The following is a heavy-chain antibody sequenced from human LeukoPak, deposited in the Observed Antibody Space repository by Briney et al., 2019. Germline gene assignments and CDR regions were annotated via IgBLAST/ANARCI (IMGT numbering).Heavy chain of an antibody. J-gene: IGHJ4*02. CDR2: IYHSGST. Sequence: SETLSLTCTVSGGSISSYYWSWIRQPPGKGLEWIGSIYHSGSTYYNPSLKSRVTISVDTSKNQFSLKLSSVTAADTAVYYCARSLRSSWGPESIDYWGQGTLVTVSS. D-gene: IGHD2-15*01. V-gene: IGHV4-39*07. CDR1: GGSISSYY. CDR3: ARSLRSSWGPESIDY.